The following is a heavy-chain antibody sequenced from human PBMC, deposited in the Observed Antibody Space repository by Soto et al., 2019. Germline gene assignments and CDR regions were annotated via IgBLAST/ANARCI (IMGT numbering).Heavy chain of an antibody. D-gene: IGHD3-10*01. Sequence: GASVKVSCKASRSSFSSITWMRQAPGQGPEGMGWISPYNGLTNVAQSFQGRVSTTAATSTTTASMELGRLRSDDTAVYFCTTEATFGSYFESGGQGSPVTVSA. J-gene: IGHJ4*02. CDR1: RSSFSS. CDR3: TTEATFGSYFES. V-gene: IGHV1-18*01. CDR2: ISPYNGLT.